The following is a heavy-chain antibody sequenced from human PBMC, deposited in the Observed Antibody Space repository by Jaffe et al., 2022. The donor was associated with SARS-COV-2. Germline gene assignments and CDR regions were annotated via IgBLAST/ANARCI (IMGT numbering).Heavy chain of an antibody. D-gene: IGHD3-10*01. J-gene: IGHJ4*02. CDR1: GFTFSNAW. V-gene: IGHV3-15*01. CDR3: TTDHDMVRGVIIDYFDY. Sequence: EVQLVESGGGLVKPGGSLRLSCAASGFTFSNAWMSWVRQAPGKGLEWVGRIKSKTDGGTTDYAAPVKGRFTISRDDSKNTLYLQMNSLKTEDTAVYYCTTDHDMVRGVIIDYFDYWGQGTLVTVSS. CDR2: IKSKTDGGTT.